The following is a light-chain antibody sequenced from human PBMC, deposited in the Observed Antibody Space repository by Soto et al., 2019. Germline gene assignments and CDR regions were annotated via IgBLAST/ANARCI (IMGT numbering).Light chain of an antibody. Sequence: QSVLTQPPSASGSPGQSVTISCTGTSSDVGGYNYVSWYQQHPGKAPKLMIYEVSKRPSGVPDRFSGSKSGNTASLTVSGLQAEDEADYCCSSYAGSNTLLFGGGTKLTVL. CDR2: EVS. V-gene: IGLV2-8*01. CDR3: SSYAGSNTLL. J-gene: IGLJ2*01. CDR1: SSDVGGYNY.